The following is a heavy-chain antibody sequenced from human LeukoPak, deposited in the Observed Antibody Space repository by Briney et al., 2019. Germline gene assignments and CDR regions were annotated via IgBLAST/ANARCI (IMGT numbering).Heavy chain of an antibody. CDR1: GGSFSGYY. CDR3: ARGRVTTVVKQWAFAFDI. CDR2: INHSGST. J-gene: IGHJ3*02. Sequence: SETLSLTCAVYGGSFSGYYWSWIRQPPGKGLEWIGEINHSGSTNYNPSLKSRVTISVDTSKNQFSLKLSSVTAADTAVYYCARGRVTTVVKQWAFAFDIWGQGTMVTVSS. V-gene: IGHV4-34*01. D-gene: IGHD4-23*01.